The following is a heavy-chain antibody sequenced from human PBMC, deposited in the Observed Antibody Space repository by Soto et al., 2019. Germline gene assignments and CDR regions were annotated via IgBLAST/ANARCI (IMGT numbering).Heavy chain of an antibody. CDR2: IYSGGST. CDR3: ARDLTGYNSAWYFAY. Sequence: GSLRLSCAASGFTVSSNYMSWVRQAPGKGLDWVSVIYSGGSTYYADSVKGRFTISRDNSKNTLYLQMNSLRAEDTAVYYCARDLTGYNSAWYFAYWGQGTLVTVS. V-gene: IGHV3-53*01. D-gene: IGHD6-19*01. CDR1: GFTVSSNY. J-gene: IGHJ4*02.